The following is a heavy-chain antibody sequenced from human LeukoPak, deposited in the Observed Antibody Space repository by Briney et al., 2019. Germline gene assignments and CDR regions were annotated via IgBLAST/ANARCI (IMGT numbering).Heavy chain of an antibody. CDR3: VRDSTMGAPDY. CDR1: GGSISSGGYY. Sequence: PSETLSLTCTVSGGSISSGGYYWSWIRQPPGRGLEWIGYIYYSGSTYYNPSLKSRVTISVDTSKNQFSLNLSSVTAADTAVYYCVRDSTMGAPDYWGQGTLVTVSS. J-gene: IGHJ4*02. V-gene: IGHV4-31*03. D-gene: IGHD1-26*01. CDR2: IYYSGST.